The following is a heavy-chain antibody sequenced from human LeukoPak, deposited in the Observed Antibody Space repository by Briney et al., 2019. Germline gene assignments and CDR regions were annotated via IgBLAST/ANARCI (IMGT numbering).Heavy chain of an antibody. CDR2: ISCDGSNN. J-gene: IGHJ4*02. D-gene: IGHD3-9*01. CDR1: GFTFSSYA. CDR3: ASDESVLRYFAWLNEYYFDY. V-gene: IGHV3-30*04. Sequence: GRSLRLSCAASGFTFSSYAMHWVRQAPGKGLEWVAVISCDGSNNYYADSVKGRFTISRDISANTLYPKKNRLREEDTAVYYCASDESVLRYFAWLNEYYFDYWGQGTLATVSS.